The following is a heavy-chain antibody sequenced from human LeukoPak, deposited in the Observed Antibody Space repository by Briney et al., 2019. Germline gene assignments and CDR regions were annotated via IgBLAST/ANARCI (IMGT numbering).Heavy chain of an antibody. CDR2: FDPEDGET. D-gene: IGHD2-15*01. CDR1: GYTLTELS. Sequence: ASVKVSCKVSGYTLTELSMHWVRQAPGKGLEWMGGFDPEDGETIYAQKFQGRVTMTEDTSTDTAYMELSSLRSEDTAVYYCAADCSGGSCYDRWGQGTLVTVSS. CDR3: AADCSGGSCYDR. J-gene: IGHJ4*02. V-gene: IGHV1-24*01.